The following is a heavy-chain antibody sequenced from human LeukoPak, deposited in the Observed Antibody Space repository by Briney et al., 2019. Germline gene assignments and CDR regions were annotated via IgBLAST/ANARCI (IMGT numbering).Heavy chain of an antibody. CDR3: VGRYGSGRDYYGMDV. D-gene: IGHD3-10*01. J-gene: IGHJ6*02. V-gene: IGHV3-48*01. Sequence: GGSLRLSCAASGCTFSTYYLNWVRQAPGKGLEWVSYISSSSSTIYYADSEKGRFTIFRDNAKNSLYQQMNSLRAEDTAVYYCVGRYGSGRDYYGMDVWGQGNTVTVSS. CDR2: ISSSSSTI. CDR1: GCTFSTYY.